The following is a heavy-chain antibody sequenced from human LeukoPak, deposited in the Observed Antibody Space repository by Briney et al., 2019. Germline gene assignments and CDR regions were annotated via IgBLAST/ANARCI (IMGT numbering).Heavy chain of an antibody. D-gene: IGHD3-3*01. CDR3: AKGARITIFGVVIIPAYFDY. J-gene: IGHJ4*02. Sequence: GSLRLSCAASGFTFSSYAMSWVRQAPGKGLEWVSAISGSGGSTYYADSVKGRFTISRDNSKNTLYLQMNSLSAEDTAVYYCAKGARITIFGVVIIPAYFDYWGQGTLVTVSS. V-gene: IGHV3-23*01. CDR2: ISGSGGST. CDR1: GFTFSSYA.